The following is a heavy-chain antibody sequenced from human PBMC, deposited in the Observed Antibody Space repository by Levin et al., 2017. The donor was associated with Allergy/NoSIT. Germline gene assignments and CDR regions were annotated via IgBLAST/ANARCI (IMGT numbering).Heavy chain of an antibody. CDR1: GYTFISYA. Sequence: ASVKVSCKTSGYTFISYAIHWVRQAPGQRLEWLGWINAGDGSAQSSQKFPGRLTLTRDTSATTAYLEVSSLRSEDTAMYFCARATCSCTNCYSFEYWGQGTLVTVSS. J-gene: IGHJ4*02. D-gene: IGHD2-2*01. V-gene: IGHV1-3*01. CDR2: INAGDGSA. CDR3: ARATCSCTNCYSFEY.